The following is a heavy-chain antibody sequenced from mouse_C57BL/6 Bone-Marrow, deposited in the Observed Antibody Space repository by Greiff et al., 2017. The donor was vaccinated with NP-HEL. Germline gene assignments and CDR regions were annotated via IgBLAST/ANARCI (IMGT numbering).Heavy chain of an antibody. Sequence: LVESGAELARPGASVKLSCKASGYTFTSYGISWVKQRTGQGLEWIGEIYPRSGNTYYNEKFKGKATLTADKSSSTAYMELRSLTSEDSAVYFGARSLIYYYGRDYWGQGTTLTVSS. V-gene: IGHV1-81*01. J-gene: IGHJ2*01. CDR3: ARSLIYYYGRDY. D-gene: IGHD1-1*01. CDR2: IYPRSGNT. CDR1: GYTFTSYG.